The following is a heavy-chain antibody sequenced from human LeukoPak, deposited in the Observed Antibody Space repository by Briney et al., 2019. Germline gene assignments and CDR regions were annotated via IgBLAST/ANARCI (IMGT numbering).Heavy chain of an antibody. Sequence: PGGSLILSCAASGFTFSSYAMSWVRQAPGKGLEWVSTISGSGGGTYYTDSVKGRFTISRDNSKNTLYLQLSSLRAEETAVYYCAKVVYSGYGPADYWGQGTLVTVSS. CDR3: AKVVYSGYGPADY. CDR2: ISGSGGGT. V-gene: IGHV3-23*01. D-gene: IGHD5-12*01. CDR1: GFTFSSYA. J-gene: IGHJ4*02.